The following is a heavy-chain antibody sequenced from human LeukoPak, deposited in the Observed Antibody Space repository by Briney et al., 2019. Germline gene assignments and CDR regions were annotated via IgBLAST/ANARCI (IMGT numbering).Heavy chain of an antibody. CDR2: INHSGST. J-gene: IGHJ4*02. CDR1: GGSFSGYY. V-gene: IGHV4-34*01. Sequence: SETLSLTCAVYGGSFSGYYWSWIRQPPGKGLEWIGEINHSGSTYYNPSLKSRVTISVDTSKNQFSLKLSSVTAADTAVYYCARDTRYYYDSSGYYYFDYWGQGTLVTVSS. D-gene: IGHD3-22*01. CDR3: ARDTRYYYDSSGYYYFDY.